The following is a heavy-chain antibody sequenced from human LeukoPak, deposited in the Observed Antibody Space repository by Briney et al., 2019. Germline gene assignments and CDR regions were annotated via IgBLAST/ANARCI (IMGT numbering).Heavy chain of an antibody. CDR2: FDPEDGET. J-gene: IGHJ6*03. D-gene: IGHD3-22*01. Sequence: ASVKVSCKVSGYTLTELSMHWVRQAPGKGLEWMGGFDPEDGETIYAQKFQGRVTMTEDTSTDTAYMELSSLRSEDTAVYYCATDYYDSSGYLNMDVWGKGTTVTISS. CDR3: ATDYYDSSGYLNMDV. V-gene: IGHV1-24*01. CDR1: GYTLTELS.